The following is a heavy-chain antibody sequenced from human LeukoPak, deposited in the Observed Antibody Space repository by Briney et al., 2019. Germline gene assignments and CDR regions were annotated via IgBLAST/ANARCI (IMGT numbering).Heavy chain of an antibody. V-gene: IGHV5-51*01. CDR1: GYRFTSYW. Sequence: PGASLKISCKGSGYRFTSYWVGWVRQMPGKGLEWMGIIYPGDSGTRYSPSLQGQVTISADKSISTGYLQWSSLKASDTAMYYCAIRYSGSYNDYWGQGTLVTVSS. D-gene: IGHD1-26*01. CDR3: AIRYSGSYNDY. CDR2: IYPGDSGT. J-gene: IGHJ4*02.